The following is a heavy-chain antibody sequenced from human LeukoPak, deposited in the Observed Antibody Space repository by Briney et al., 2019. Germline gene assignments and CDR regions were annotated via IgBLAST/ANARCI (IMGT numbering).Heavy chain of an antibody. V-gene: IGHV4-59*08. J-gene: IGHJ4*02. CDR2: IYYSGST. CDR1: GGSISSYH. D-gene: IGHD4-11*01. CDR3: ARHGVTYFDY. Sequence: SETLSLTCTVSGGSISSYHWSWIRQPPGKGLEWIGYIYYSGSTNYNPFLKSRVTISVDKSKNQFSLKLNSVTAADTAVYYCARHGVTYFDYWGQGTLVTVSS.